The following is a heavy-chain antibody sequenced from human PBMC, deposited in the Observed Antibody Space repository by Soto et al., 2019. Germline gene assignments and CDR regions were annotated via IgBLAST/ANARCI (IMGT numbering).Heavy chain of an antibody. CDR1: GGTFNTYP. CDR3: ARNRGYSYGYHDY. J-gene: IGHJ4*02. D-gene: IGHD5-18*01. Sequence: QVQLEQSGAEVKKPGSSVKVSCQTSGGTFNTYPISWMRQAPGQGLEWMGGIIPIFGTANYAQKFQGRVTITADESTSTAYMELSSLRSEDTAVYYCARNRGYSYGYHDYWGQGTLVTVSS. CDR2: IIPIFGTA. V-gene: IGHV1-69*01.